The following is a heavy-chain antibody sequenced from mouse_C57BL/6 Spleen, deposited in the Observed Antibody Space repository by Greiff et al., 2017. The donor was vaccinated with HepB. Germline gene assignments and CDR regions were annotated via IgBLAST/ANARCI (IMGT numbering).Heavy chain of an antibody. CDR3: TNIHYYAMDY. V-gene: IGHV14-4*01. CDR1: GFNIKDDY. CDR2: IDPENGDT. J-gene: IGHJ4*01. Sequence: EVQLQQSGAELVRPGASVKLSCTASGFNIKDDYMHWVKQRPEQGLEWIGWIDPENGDTEYASKFQGKATITADTSSNTAYLQLSSLTSEDTAVYYCTNIHYYAMDYWGQGTSVTVSS.